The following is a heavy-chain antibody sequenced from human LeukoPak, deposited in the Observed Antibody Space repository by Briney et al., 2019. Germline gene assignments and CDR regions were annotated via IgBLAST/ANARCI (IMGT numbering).Heavy chain of an antibody. Sequence: ASVKVSCKASGYTFTSYYMHWVRPAPGQGLEWMGIINPSGGSTSYAQKFQGRVTMTRNTSINTAYMELSSLRFEDTAVYYCARAWGSSSWSNWFDPWGQGTMVTVSS. CDR2: INPSGGST. CDR1: GYTFTSYY. V-gene: IGHV1-46*01. CDR3: ARAWGSSSWSNWFDP. D-gene: IGHD6-13*01. J-gene: IGHJ5*02.